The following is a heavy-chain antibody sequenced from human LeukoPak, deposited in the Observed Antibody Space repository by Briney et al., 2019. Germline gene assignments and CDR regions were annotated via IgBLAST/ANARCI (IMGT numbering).Heavy chain of an antibody. Sequence: GAPLKISCKGSGYRFTSYWIAWVRQMPGKGLEWMGIIYPGDSYTTYSPSFQGQVTISADKSISTAYLQWRSLKASDTAMYYCARRSGSDALDIWGQGTMVSVSS. CDR1: GYRFTSYW. V-gene: IGHV5-51*01. J-gene: IGHJ3*02. CDR2: IYPGDSYT. D-gene: IGHD3-10*01. CDR3: ARRSGSDALDI.